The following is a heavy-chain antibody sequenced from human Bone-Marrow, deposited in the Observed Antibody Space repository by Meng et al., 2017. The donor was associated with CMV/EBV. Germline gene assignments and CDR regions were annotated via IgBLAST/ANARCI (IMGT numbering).Heavy chain of an antibody. Sequence: ASVKVSCKASGYTFTSYDINWVRQAPGQGLEWMGWINPNSGGTNYAQKFQGRVTMTRDTSISTAYMELSRLRSDDTAVYYCTRGEEIQLWFPTVDYWGQGTLVTVSS. V-gene: IGHV1-2*02. CDR3: TRGEEIQLWFPTVDY. CDR1: GYTFTSYD. CDR2: INPNSGGT. J-gene: IGHJ4*01. D-gene: IGHD5-18*01.